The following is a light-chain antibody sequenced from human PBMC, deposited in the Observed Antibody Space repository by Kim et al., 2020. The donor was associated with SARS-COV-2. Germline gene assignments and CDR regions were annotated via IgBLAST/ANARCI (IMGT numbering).Light chain of an antibody. CDR3: QQSYSTPLT. Sequence: ASVGDRVTITCRASQSISSYLNWYQQKPGKDPKLLIYAASSLQSGVPSRFSGSGSGTDFTLTISSLQPEDFATYYCQQSYSTPLTFGGGTKVDIK. J-gene: IGKJ4*01. CDR2: AAS. CDR1: QSISSY. V-gene: IGKV1-39*01.